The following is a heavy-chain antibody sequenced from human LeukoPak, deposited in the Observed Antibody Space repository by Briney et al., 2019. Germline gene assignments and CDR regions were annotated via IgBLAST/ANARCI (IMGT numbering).Heavy chain of an antibody. CDR1: GFTFSNAW. CDR2: IYSGGST. CDR3: ARYSGSYYYGMDV. J-gene: IGHJ6*02. Sequence: PGGSLRLSCAASGFTFSNAWMSWVRQAPGKGLEWVSVIYSGGSTYYADSVKGRFTISRDNSKNTLYLQMNSLRAEDTAVYYCARYSGSYYYGMDVWGQGTTVTVSS. V-gene: IGHV3-53*01. D-gene: IGHD1-26*01.